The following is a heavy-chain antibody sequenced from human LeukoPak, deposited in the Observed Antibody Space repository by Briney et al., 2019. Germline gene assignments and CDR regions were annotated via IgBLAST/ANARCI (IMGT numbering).Heavy chain of an antibody. D-gene: IGHD3-10*01. V-gene: IGHV1-46*01. CDR1: GYTFTSYS. CDR2: INPSGGST. J-gene: IGHJ5*02. Sequence: ASVKVSCKASGYTFTSYSMHWVRQAPGQGLEWMGIINPSGGSTSYAQKFQGRVTITADESTSTAYMELSSLRSEDTAVYYCARDGPARITMVRGVIFDPWGQGTLVTVSS. CDR3: ARDGPARITMVRGVIFDP.